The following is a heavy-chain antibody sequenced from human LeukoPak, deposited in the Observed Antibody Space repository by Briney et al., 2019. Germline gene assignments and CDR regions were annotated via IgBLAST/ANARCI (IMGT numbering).Heavy chain of an antibody. CDR2: ISRSGVAT. CDR1: GFTFTSFA. J-gene: IGHJ4*02. V-gene: IGHV3-23*01. CDR3: AKEGGASRFDY. Sequence: PGGTLRLSCAASGFTFTSFAMSWVRQAPGKGLEWVSTISRSGVATYYANSVKGRFTISRDNSKNTVYLQMNSLRAEDTAVYYCAKEGGASRFDYWGQGTLVTVSS. D-gene: IGHD5-12*01.